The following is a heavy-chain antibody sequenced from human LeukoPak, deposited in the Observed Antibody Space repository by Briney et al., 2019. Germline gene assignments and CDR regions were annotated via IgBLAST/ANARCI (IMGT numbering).Heavy chain of an antibody. CDR1: GGSISSSSYY. J-gene: IGHJ3*02. CDR3: ARTPGRDGYNPLNTFDI. Sequence: SETLSLTCTVSGGSISSSSYYWGWIRQPPGKGLEWIGEIYHSGSTNYNPSLKNRVTISLDTSKNQFSLKLSSVTAADTAVYFCARTPGRDGYNPLNTFDIWGQGAMVTVSS. D-gene: IGHD5-24*01. CDR2: IYHSGST. V-gene: IGHV4-39*07.